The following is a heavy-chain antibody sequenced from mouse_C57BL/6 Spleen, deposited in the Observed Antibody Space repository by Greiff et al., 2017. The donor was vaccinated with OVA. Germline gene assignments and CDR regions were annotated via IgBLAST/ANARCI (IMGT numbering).Heavy chain of an antibody. Sequence: VQLQQPGTDLVKPGASVKLSCKASGYTFTSYWMYWVKQRPGQGLEWIGNINPSNGGTNYNEKFKSKATLPGDKSNSKASMQLSSLTSEDSAVYYCARSHTTVVDYWGQGTTLTVSS. D-gene: IGHD1-1*01. CDR2: INPSNGGT. CDR1: GYTFTSYW. J-gene: IGHJ2*01. CDR3: ARSHTTVVDY. V-gene: IGHV1-53*01.